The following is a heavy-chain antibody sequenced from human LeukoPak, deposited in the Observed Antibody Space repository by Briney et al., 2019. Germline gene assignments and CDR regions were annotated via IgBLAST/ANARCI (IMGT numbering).Heavy chain of an antibody. J-gene: IGHJ6*03. D-gene: IGHD1-1*01. Sequence: GASVKVSCKASGYTFNNYGISRVRQAPGQGLEWMGWISTYHGDTNYAQKLQGRVTMTTDTSTSTAYMELRSLRSDDTAVYYCARAGNWNDNVYSYYYYMDVWGKGTTVTVSS. CDR1: GYTFNNYG. CDR3: ARAGNWNDNVYSYYYYMDV. CDR2: ISTYHGDT. V-gene: IGHV1-18*01.